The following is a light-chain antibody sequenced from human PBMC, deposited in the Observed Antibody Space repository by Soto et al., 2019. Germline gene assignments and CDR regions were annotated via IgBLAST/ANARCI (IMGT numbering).Light chain of an antibody. CDR2: AAS. Sequence: DIQMTQSPSSLSASVGDRVTITCRASQTIANYLNWYQQRPGKAPKLLIYAASTLLSGVPSRFSGGGSGTDFTLTIDSLQPEDFATYSCQQSFSSPWTFGQGTEVEIK. CDR1: QTIANY. J-gene: IGKJ1*01. CDR3: QQSFSSPWT. V-gene: IGKV1-39*01.